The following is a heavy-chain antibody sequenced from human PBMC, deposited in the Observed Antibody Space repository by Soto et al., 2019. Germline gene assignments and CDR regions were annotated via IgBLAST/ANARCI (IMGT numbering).Heavy chain of an antibody. D-gene: IGHD3-10*01. Sequence: LRLSCAASGFTFSSYGMTWVRQAPGKGLEWVSFSSATGAGTYYADSVKGRFTISRDNSKNTLYLQMTSLRADDTAVYYCAKDRRAGGDYGFYSDFWGQGALVTVSS. V-gene: IGHV3-23*01. CDR2: SSATGAGT. J-gene: IGHJ4*02. CDR1: GFTFSSYG. CDR3: AKDRRAGGDYGFYSDF.